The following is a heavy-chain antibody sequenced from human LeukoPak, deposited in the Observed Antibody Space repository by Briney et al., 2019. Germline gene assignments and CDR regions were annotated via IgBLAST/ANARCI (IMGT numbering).Heavy chain of an antibody. D-gene: IGHD3-22*01. Sequence: GGSLRLSCAASGFTLSRYWMSWVRQAPGKGLEWVANMKQDGSEKNYVDSVKGRFTISTDNPENSLHLQMNSLRAENTAVYYCPRDFNYYDSSVNYFDYWGQGTLVTVSS. CDR2: MKQDGSEK. CDR1: GFTLSRYW. V-gene: IGHV3-7*01. CDR3: PRDFNYYDSSVNYFDY. J-gene: IGHJ4*02.